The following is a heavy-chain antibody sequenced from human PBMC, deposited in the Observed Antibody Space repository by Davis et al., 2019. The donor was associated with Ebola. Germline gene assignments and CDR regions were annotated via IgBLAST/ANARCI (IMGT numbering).Heavy chain of an antibody. CDR2: INSDGSST. CDR3: ARGYSSTWPGDY. D-gene: IGHD6-13*01. Sequence: HTGGSLRLSCAASGFTFSSYAMSWVRQAPGKGLVWVSRINSDGSSTRYADSVKGRFTISRDNAKNTLYLQMNSLRADDTAVYYCARGYSSTWPGDYWGQGTLVTVSS. V-gene: IGHV3-74*01. CDR1: GFTFSSYA. J-gene: IGHJ4*02.